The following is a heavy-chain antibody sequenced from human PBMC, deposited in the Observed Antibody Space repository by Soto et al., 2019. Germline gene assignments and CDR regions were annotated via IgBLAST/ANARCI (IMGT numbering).Heavy chain of an antibody. CDR3: ARVSIAAAGTAPFDI. D-gene: IGHD6-13*01. Sequence: SQTLSLTCTVAGGCISSYYWSWIRQPAGKGLEWIGRIYTSGSTNYNPSLKIRVTMSVYTSKNHFSLKLNSVTAAETAVYYCARVSIAAAGTAPFDIWGQGTRVTVSS. J-gene: IGHJ3*02. V-gene: IGHV4-4*07. CDR2: IYTSGST. CDR1: GGCISSYY.